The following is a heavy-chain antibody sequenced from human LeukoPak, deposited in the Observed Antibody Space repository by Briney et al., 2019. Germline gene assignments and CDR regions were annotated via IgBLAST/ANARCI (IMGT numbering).Heavy chain of an antibody. CDR1: GYTFTSYG. CDR3: ATFGRVYSSSSTFDY. J-gene: IGHJ4*02. Sequence: ASVKVSCKASGYTFTSYGINWVRQAPGQGLEWMGWISAYNGNTNYAQKLQGRVTVTTDTSTSTAYMELRSLRSDDTAVYYCATFGRVYSSSSTFDYWGQGTLVTVSS. CDR2: ISAYNGNT. V-gene: IGHV1-18*01. D-gene: IGHD6-6*01.